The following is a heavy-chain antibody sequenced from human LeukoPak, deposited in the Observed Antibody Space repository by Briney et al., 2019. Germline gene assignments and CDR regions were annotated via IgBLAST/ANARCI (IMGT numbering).Heavy chain of an antibody. Sequence: GGSLRLSCAASGFTFSSYSMNWVRQAPGKGLEWVSSISSSSSYIYYADSVKGRFTISRDNAKNSLYLQTNSLRPEDTAVYYCARGTTVVTPTHFDYWGQGTLVTVSS. V-gene: IGHV3-21*01. D-gene: IGHD4-23*01. J-gene: IGHJ4*02. CDR1: GFTFSSYS. CDR2: ISSSSSYI. CDR3: ARGTTVVTPTHFDY.